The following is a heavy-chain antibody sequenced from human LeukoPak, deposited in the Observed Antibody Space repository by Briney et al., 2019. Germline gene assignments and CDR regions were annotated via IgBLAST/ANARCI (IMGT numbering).Heavy chain of an antibody. J-gene: IGHJ4*02. V-gene: IGHV4-4*02. D-gene: IGHD3-10*01. Sequence: SETLSPTCAVSGASIGSSHWWSCVRQPPGKGLEGIGKVYHSGDTNYNPSLRSRATISADKSNNQFSLRLNSVTAADTAVFYCARGEERGSGTVHFDLWGQGILVTVSS. CDR1: GASIGSSHW. CDR3: ARGEERGSGTVHFDL. CDR2: VYHSGDT.